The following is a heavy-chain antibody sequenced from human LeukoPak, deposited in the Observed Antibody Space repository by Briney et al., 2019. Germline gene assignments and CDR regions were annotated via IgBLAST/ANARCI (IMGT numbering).Heavy chain of an antibody. CDR2: IDSSGIT. Sequence: SETLSLTCTVSGGSISSYYWNWIRQPPGKGLEWIGYIDSSGITNYNSSLNSRVTISLDTSQNQFSLKLNSVTAADTAVYYCATVASGWYPDYWGQGALVTVAS. D-gene: IGHD6-19*01. V-gene: IGHV4-59*01. CDR1: GGSISSYY. J-gene: IGHJ4*02. CDR3: ATVASGWYPDY.